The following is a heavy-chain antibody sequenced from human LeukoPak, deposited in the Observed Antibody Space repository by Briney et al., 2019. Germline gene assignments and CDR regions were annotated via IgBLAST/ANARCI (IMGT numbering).Heavy chain of an antibody. J-gene: IGHJ4*02. CDR1: GFTFSSYG. CDR2: IWYDGSNK. CDR3: ARDSSYYDSSGYLGDY. D-gene: IGHD3-22*01. Sequence: GGSLRLSCAASGFTFSSYGMHWVRQAPGKGLEWVAVIWYDGSNKYYTDSVKGRFTISRDNSKNTLYLQMNSLRAEDTAVYYCARDSSYYDSSGYLGDYWGQGTLVTVSS. V-gene: IGHV3-33*01.